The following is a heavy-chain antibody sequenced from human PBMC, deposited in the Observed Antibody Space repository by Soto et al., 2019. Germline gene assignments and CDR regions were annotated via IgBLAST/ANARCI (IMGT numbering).Heavy chain of an antibody. D-gene: IGHD1-26*01. CDR3: GAGGGGTYSVDY. J-gene: IGHJ4*02. V-gene: IGHV1-58*01. Sequence: QMQLVQSGPEVKQPGTSVKVSCKASGFTFTYSAVQWVRQARGQRLEWIGWIVVGSGNTNYVKKFQERVTITSDMSTSTAYMELSSLRSEDTAVYYWGAGGGGTYSVDYWGQGTRVTVSS. CDR1: GFTFTYSA. CDR2: IVVGSGNT.